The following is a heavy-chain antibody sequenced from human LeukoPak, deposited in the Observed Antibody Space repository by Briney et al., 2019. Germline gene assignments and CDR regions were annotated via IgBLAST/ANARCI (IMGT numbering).Heavy chain of an antibody. CDR1: GFTVSSNY. D-gene: IGHD3-3*01. Sequence: GGSLRLSCAASGFTVSSNYMSWVRQAPGKGLEWVSVIYSGGSTYYADSVKGRFTISRDSSKNTLYLQMNSLRAEDTAVYYCARDLRFLEWLSEYYYYGMDVWGQGTTVTVSS. J-gene: IGHJ6*02. CDR3: ARDLRFLEWLSEYYYYGMDV. V-gene: IGHV3-53*01. CDR2: IYSGGST.